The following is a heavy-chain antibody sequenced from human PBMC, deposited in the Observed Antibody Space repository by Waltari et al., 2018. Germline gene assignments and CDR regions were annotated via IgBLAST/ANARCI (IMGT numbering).Heavy chain of an antibody. CDR3: AKTIRFSERLPFDS. CDR1: GFTFSSYG. D-gene: IGHD3-3*01. CDR2: VGATGDGT. J-gene: IGHJ4*02. Sequence: EVQILESGGGLVQPGESLRLSCAASGFTFSSYGMHWVRQAPGKGGEWVSGVGATGDGTDYAYSVKGRFTIARDNSKNCLYLKMNRLRGDDTAVYYCAKTIRFSERLPFDSWGQGTLVTVSS. V-gene: IGHV3-23*01.